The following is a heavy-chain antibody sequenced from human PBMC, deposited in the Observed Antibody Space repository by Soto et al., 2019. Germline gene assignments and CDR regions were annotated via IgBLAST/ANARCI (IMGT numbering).Heavy chain of an antibody. J-gene: IGHJ4*02. CDR2: SHNSGRT. CDR3: ARGSGDYFYFDA. D-gene: IGHD1-26*01. V-gene: IGHV4-59*01. Sequence: QVQLQESGPGLVKPSETLSLTCTVSGGSISSYYWNWIRQSPEKGLEWIGYSHNSGRTNYNPSLKSRVDIYVDTSKNQLSLDLNSVTAADTAVYFCARGSGDYFYFDAWGQGIQVSVSS. CDR1: GGSISSYY.